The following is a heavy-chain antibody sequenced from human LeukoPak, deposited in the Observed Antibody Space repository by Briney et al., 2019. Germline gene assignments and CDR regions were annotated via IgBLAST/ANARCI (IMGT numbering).Heavy chain of an antibody. CDR1: GGSISSYY. V-gene: IGHV4-59*01. Sequence: SENLSLTCTGSGGSISSYYWSWHRQPPGKGLEGIGYTYYSGSTNYNPSLKSRVTISVDTSKNQFSLKLSSVTAADTAVYYCARARCSSTSCYKGSIWFDPWGQGTLVTVSS. D-gene: IGHD2-2*02. CDR3: ARARCSSTSCYKGSIWFDP. CDR2: TYYSGST. J-gene: IGHJ5*02.